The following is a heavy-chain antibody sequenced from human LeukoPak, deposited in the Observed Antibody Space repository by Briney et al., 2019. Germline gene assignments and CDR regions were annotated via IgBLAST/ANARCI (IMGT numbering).Heavy chain of an antibody. J-gene: IGHJ4*02. Sequence: ASVKVSCKASGYTFTSYYMHWVRQAPGQGLEWMGIINPSGGSTSYAQKFQGRVTMTRDTSTSTVYMELSSLRSEDTAVYYCARDPTARAYYGILTGPRGGFDYWGQGTLVTVSS. CDR3: ARDPTARAYYGILTGPRGGFDY. D-gene: IGHD3-9*01. V-gene: IGHV1-46*01. CDR2: INPSGGST. CDR1: GYTFTSYY.